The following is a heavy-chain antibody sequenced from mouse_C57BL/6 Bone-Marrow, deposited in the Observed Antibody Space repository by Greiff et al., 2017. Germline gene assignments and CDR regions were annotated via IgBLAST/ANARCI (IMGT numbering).Heavy chain of an antibody. Sequence: QVQLQQSGAELVKPGASVKLSCKASGYTFTEYTIHWVKQRSGQGLEWIGWFYPGSGSIKYNEKFKDKAPLTADKSSSTFYMELSRLTSEDSAVYFCARHEGAYYYGNWYFDVWGTGTTVTVSS. V-gene: IGHV1-62-2*01. CDR3: ARHEGAYYYGNWYFDV. CDR1: GYTFTEYT. CDR2: FYPGSGSI. J-gene: IGHJ1*03. D-gene: IGHD1-1*01.